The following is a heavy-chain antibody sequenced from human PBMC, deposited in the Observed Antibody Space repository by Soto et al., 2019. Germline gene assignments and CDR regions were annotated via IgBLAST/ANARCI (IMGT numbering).Heavy chain of an antibody. CDR3: ARGSSGYYYFDY. Sequence: CKASGGTFSSYAISWVRQAPGQGLEWMGGIIPIFGAANYAQKFQGRVTITADESTSTAYMELSSLRSEDTAVYYCARGSSGYYYFDYWGQGTLVTVSS. V-gene: IGHV1-69*01. D-gene: IGHD3-22*01. CDR1: GGTFSSYA. J-gene: IGHJ4*02. CDR2: IIPIFGAA.